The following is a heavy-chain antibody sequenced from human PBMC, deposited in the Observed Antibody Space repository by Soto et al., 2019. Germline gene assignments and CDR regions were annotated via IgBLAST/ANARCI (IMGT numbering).Heavy chain of an antibody. CDR3: ARGTVHFDY. Sequence: QVQLVESGGGVVQPGRSLRLSCAASGFTFSSYGMHWVRQAPGKGLEWVAVIWYDGSNKYYADYVKGRFTISRDNSKNTLYMQMNNLRAEDTAAYYCARGTVHFDYWGQGTLVTVSP. J-gene: IGHJ4*02. CDR1: GFTFSSYG. D-gene: IGHD1-1*01. CDR2: IWYDGSNK. V-gene: IGHV3-33*01.